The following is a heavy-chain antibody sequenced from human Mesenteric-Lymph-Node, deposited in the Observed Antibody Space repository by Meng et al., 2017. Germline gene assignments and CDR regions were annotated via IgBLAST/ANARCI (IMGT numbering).Heavy chain of an antibody. J-gene: IGHJ3*02. CDR2: ISSSSSYI. V-gene: IGHV3-21*04. D-gene: IGHD1-14*01. Sequence: GESLKISCAASGFTFSSYSMNWVRQAPGKGLEWVSSISSSSSYIYYADSVKGRFTISRDDSKNTLYLQMNRLRAEDTALYFCAKGGDTPTNRYAFEIWGQGTLVTVSS. CDR1: GFTFSSYS. CDR3: AKGGDTPTNRYAFEI.